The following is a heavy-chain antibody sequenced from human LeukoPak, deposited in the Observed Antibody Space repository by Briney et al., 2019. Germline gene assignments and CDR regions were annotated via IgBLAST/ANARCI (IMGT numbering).Heavy chain of an antibody. CDR3: SFYYDSSGRENDR. D-gene: IGHD3-22*01. CDR1: GYTFTAYY. J-gene: IGHJ5*02. Sequence: GASVKVSCKASGYTFTAYYIHWVRQAPGQGLEWMGWIDPNSGGTNFAQKFQGRVTMTRDTSITTAYVELSSLKSDDTAVYYCSFYYDSSGRENDRWGQGTLVTVSS. CDR2: IDPNSGGT. V-gene: IGHV1-2*02.